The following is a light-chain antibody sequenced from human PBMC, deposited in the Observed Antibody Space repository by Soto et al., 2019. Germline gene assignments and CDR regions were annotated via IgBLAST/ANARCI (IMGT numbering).Light chain of an antibody. V-gene: IGKV3-20*01. CDR1: QSIYLNA. CDR3: QQYGRSPFI. Sequence: EIVLTQSPGTLSLSPGERATLSCRASQSIYLNALAWYQQKPGQTPRLLIYGASTRATDIPDRFSGSGSRTDFALTISRLEREDFAMYYCQQYGRSPFIFGPGTRVDLK. J-gene: IGKJ3*01. CDR2: GAS.